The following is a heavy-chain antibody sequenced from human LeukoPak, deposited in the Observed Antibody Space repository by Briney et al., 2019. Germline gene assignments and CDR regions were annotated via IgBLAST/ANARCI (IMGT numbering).Heavy chain of an antibody. V-gene: IGHV3-21*01. CDR3: ARKHTVVATGNWFDP. J-gene: IGHJ5*02. CDR2: ISSSSSYI. D-gene: IGHD5-12*01. Sequence: GGSLRLSCAASGFTFSSYSMNWVRQAPGKGLEWVSSISSSSSYIYYADSVKGRFTISRDNAKNSLYLQMNRLRAKDTAVYYCARKHTVVATGNWFDPWGQGTLVTVSS. CDR1: GFTFSSYS.